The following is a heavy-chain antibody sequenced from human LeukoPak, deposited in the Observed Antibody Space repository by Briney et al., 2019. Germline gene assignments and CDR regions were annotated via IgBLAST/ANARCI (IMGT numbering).Heavy chain of an antibody. J-gene: IGHJ4*02. V-gene: IGHV3-23*01. CDR2: ISGSGGST. CDR3: AKDGSGVAAADYYFDY. D-gene: IGHD2-15*01. Sequence: GGSLRLSCAASGFTFSSYAMSWVRQAPGKGLEWVSAISGSGGSTFYADSVKGRFTISRDNSKDTLYMQMNSLRAEDTAVYYCAKDGSGVAAADYYFDYWGQGTLVTVSS. CDR1: GFTFSSYA.